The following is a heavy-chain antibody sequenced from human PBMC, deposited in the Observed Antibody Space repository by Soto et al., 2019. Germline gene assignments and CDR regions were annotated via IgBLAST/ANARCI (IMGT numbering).Heavy chain of an antibody. J-gene: IGHJ5*02. CDR1: GGTFSSYA. CDR3: ARLSDSSGYYRWFDP. V-gene: IGHV1-69*06. Sequence: GASVKVSCKASGGTFSSYAISWVRQAPGQGLEWMGGIIPIFGTANYAQKFQGRVTITADKSTSTAYMELSSLRSEDTAVYYCARLSDSSGYYRWFDPWGQGTLVTVSS. D-gene: IGHD3-22*01. CDR2: IIPIFGTA.